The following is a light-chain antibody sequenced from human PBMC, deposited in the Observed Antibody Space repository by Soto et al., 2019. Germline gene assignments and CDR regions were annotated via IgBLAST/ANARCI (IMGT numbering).Light chain of an antibody. CDR2: DVT. J-gene: IGLJ1*01. Sequence: QLVLTQPASVSGSPRQSITISCTGTSSDVGGYNYVSWYQQHPGKAPKLMIYDVTNRPSGVSNRFSGSKSGNTASLTISGLQAEDEADYYCSSYTSSSTPGVFGTGTKLTVL. CDR3: SSYTSSSTPGV. CDR1: SSDVGGYNY. V-gene: IGLV2-14*01.